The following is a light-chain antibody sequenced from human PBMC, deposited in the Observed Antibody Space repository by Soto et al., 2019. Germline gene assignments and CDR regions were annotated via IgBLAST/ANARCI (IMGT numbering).Light chain of an antibody. CDR3: SSYTSSNTFV. J-gene: IGLJ1*01. Sequence: QSVLTQPASVSGSPGQSITISCTGTSSDVGGYNYVSWYQQHPGKVPKMMIYDLNNRPSGVSNRFSGSKSGNTASLTISGLQAEDEADYYSSSYTSSNTFVFGTGTKDTDL. V-gene: IGLV2-14*01. CDR2: DLN. CDR1: SSDVGGYNY.